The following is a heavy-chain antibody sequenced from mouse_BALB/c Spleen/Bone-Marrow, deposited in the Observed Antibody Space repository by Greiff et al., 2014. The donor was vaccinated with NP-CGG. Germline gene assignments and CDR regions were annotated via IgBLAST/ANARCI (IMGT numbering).Heavy chain of an antibody. CDR3: ASGNYYAVDY. D-gene: IGHD1-1*01. J-gene: IGHJ4*01. CDR1: GFTFSSYG. V-gene: IGHV5-6*01. CDR2: ISSGGSYT. Sequence: EVQRVESGGDLVKPGGSLKLSCAASGFTFSSYGMSWVRQTPDKRLEWVATISSGGSYTYYPDIVKGRFTISRDNAKNTLYLQMSSLKSEDAAMYYCASGNYYAVDYWGQGTSVTVSA.